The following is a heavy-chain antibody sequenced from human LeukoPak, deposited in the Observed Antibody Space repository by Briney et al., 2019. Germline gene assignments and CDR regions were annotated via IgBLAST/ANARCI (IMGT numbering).Heavy chain of an antibody. CDR2: IYYSGST. CDR1: GGSISSSSYY. CDR3: ARARWGYDSTRRENYYYYYYMDV. Sequence: SETLSLTCTVSGGSISSSSYYWGWIRQPPGKGLEWIGSIYYSGSTYYNPSLKSRVTISVDTSKNQFSLQLNSVTPEDTAVYYCARARWGYDSTRRENYYYYYYMDVWGKGTTVTISS. J-gene: IGHJ6*03. V-gene: IGHV4-39*07. D-gene: IGHD5-12*01.